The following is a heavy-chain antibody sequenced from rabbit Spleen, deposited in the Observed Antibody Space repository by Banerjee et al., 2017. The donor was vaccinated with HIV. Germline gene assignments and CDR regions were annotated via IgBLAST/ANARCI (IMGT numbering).Heavy chain of an antibody. Sequence: QLKETGGGLVQPGGSLTLSCKASGFDFSSYYMSWVRQAPGKGLEWIGYIYIGNGNTYYASWVNGRFSISRENTQNTVSLQLNSLTAADTATYFCARGGGLWGQGTLVTVS. CDR1: GFDFSSYY. J-gene: IGHJ4*01. CDR2: IYIGNGNT. CDR3: ARGGGL. V-gene: IGHV1S7*01.